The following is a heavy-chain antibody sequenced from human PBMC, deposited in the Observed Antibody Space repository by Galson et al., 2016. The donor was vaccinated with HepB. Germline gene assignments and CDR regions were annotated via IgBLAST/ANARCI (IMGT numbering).Heavy chain of an antibody. V-gene: IGHV3-23*01. Sequence: SLRLSCAASRFTFSNYAMTWVRQAPGKGLEWVSAVSGSGGSTYYADSVKGRFTISRDNSKNTLYLQMNSLRAEDTAVYYCAKGIPAALLSLGYYYYMDVWGKGTTVTVSS. J-gene: IGHJ6*03. CDR3: AKGIPAALLSLGYYYYMDV. CDR2: VSGSGGST. D-gene: IGHD2-2*01. CDR1: RFTFSNYA.